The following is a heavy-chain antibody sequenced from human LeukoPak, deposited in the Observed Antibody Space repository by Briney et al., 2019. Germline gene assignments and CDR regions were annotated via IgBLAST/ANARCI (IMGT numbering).Heavy chain of an antibody. D-gene: IGHD4-17*01. V-gene: IGHV4-38-2*02. CDR2: LYHSGST. Sequence: SETLSLTCTVSGYSISSTYYWGWIRQPPGKGLEWIGSLYHSGSTYYNPSLKSRVTISVDTSKNQFSLKLSSVTAADTAVYYCARVVGTVTTAFDYWGQGTLVTVSS. CDR1: GYSISSTYY. CDR3: ARVVGTVTTAFDY. J-gene: IGHJ4*02.